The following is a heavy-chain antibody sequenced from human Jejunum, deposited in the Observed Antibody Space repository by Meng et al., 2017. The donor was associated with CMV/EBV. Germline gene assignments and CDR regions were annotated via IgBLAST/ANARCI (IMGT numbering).Heavy chain of an antibody. J-gene: IGHJ4*02. CDR3: VRDLISGVVPLGY. Sequence: SGFTFCSYWMHWARQVPGKGLVWVARINGDGSTTNYADSVKGRFTISRDNAKNTLYLQMNSLRAEDTAVYYCVRDLISGVVPLGYWGQGTLVTVSS. V-gene: IGHV3-74*01. CDR1: GFTFCSYW. CDR2: INGDGSTT. D-gene: IGHD3-3*01.